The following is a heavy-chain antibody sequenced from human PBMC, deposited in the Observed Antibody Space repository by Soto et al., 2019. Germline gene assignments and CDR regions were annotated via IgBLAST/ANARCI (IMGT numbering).Heavy chain of an antibody. V-gene: IGHV4-31*03. D-gene: IGHD3-3*01. CDR2: IYYSGST. CDR1: GGSICSGGYY. CDR3: ATLRFLEWLVDY. Sequence: SETLSLTCTVSGGSICSGGYYWSWIRQHPGKGLEWIGYIYYSGSTYYNPSLKSRVTISVDTSKNQFSLKLSSVTAADTAVYYCATLRFLEWLVDYWGQGTLVTVSS. J-gene: IGHJ4*02.